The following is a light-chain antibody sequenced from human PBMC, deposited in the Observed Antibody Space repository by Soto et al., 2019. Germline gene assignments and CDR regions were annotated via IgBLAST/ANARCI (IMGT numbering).Light chain of an antibody. CDR3: ETWDSNTPYG. V-gene: IGLV4-60*03. Sequence: QAVVTQSSSASASLGSSVKLTCTLSSGHSSYIIAWHQQQPGKAPRYLMKLEGSGSYNKGSGVPDRFSGSSSGADRYLTISNLQSEDEADYYCETWDSNTPYGFGTGTKLTVL. CDR2: LEGSGSY. CDR1: SGHSSYI. J-gene: IGLJ1*01.